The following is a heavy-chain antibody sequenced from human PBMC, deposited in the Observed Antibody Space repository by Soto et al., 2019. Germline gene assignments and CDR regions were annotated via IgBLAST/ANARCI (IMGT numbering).Heavy chain of an antibody. J-gene: IGHJ4*02. V-gene: IGHV4-34*01. Sequence: SETLTLTCAVYGGSFSGYYWSWIRQPPGKGLEWIGEINHSGSTNYNPSLKSRVTISVDTSKNQFSLKLSSVTAADTAVYYCARGGGYYDSSGYYVDYWGQGTRVTVSS. CDR3: ARGGGYYDSSGYYVDY. CDR2: INHSGST. D-gene: IGHD3-22*01. CDR1: GGSFSGYY.